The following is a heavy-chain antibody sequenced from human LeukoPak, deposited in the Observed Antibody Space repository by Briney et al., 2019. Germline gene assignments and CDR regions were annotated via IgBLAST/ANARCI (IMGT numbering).Heavy chain of an antibody. J-gene: IGHJ4*02. CDR1: GYTFTGYY. V-gene: IGHV1-2*02. Sequence: ASVKVSCKASGYTFTGYYMHWVRQAPGQGLEWMGWINPNSGGTNYAQKFQGRVTMTRDTSISTAYMELSRLRSDDTAVYYCARDFGLRFLEWLFDYWGQGTLVTVSS. CDR3: ARDFGLRFLEWLFDY. D-gene: IGHD3-3*01. CDR2: INPNSGGT.